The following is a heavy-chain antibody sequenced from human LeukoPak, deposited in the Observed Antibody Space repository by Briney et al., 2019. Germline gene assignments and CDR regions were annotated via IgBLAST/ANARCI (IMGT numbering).Heavy chain of an antibody. Sequence: GALRLSCAASGFIVSSNYMSWVRQAPGKGLEWVSVIYGGGNTYYADSVKGRFTISRDNSKNTLYLQMNSLRAEDTAVYYCAKDLNWGGRWGQGTLVTVSS. CDR3: AKDLNWGGR. CDR2: IYGGGNT. D-gene: IGHD7-27*01. J-gene: IGHJ4*02. V-gene: IGHV3-53*01. CDR1: GFIVSSNY.